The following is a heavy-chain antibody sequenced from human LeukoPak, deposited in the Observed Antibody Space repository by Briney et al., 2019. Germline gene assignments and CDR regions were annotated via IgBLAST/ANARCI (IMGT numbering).Heavy chain of an antibody. D-gene: IGHD2-15*01. V-gene: IGHV4-38-2*02. CDR3: ARHHDIVVVVAARGFDP. CDR1: GYSISSGHY. Sequence: SETLSLTCTVSGYSISSGHYWAWIRQSPEKGLEWIASMFHSGSTYYNPSLKIRVTISVDTSKNQFSLKLSSVSAADTAVYYCARHHDIVVVVAARGFDPWGQGTLVTVSS. CDR2: MFHSGST. J-gene: IGHJ5*02.